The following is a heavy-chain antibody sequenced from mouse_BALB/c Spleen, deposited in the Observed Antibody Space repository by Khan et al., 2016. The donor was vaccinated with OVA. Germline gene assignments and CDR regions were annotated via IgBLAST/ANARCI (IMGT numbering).Heavy chain of an antibody. CDR2: IYPGDGSS. CDR1: GYTLTTYY. V-gene: IGHV1S56*01. J-gene: IGHJ2*01. D-gene: IGHD1-1*01. Sequence: QVQLKQSGPELVKPGASVKMSCKASGYTLTTYYIHWVKQRPGQGLEWIGWIYPGDGSSKYNEKFKGKTTLTADKSSSTAYMLLSSLTSEDSAIYFCARGYYGYLDYWGQGTTLTVSS. CDR3: ARGYYGYLDY.